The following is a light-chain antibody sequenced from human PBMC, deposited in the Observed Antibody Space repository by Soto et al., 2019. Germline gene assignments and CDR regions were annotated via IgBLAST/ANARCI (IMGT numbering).Light chain of an antibody. Sequence: EIVVTQSPATLSVSPGERATLSCRASQSVSSNLAWYQQKPGQAPRLLIYGASTRATGIPARFSGSGSGTEFTLTISSLQSEDFAVYYCQQYDYWPPVTFGGGTKVDIK. CDR2: GAS. J-gene: IGKJ4*01. CDR1: QSVSSN. CDR3: QQYDYWPPVT. V-gene: IGKV3-15*01.